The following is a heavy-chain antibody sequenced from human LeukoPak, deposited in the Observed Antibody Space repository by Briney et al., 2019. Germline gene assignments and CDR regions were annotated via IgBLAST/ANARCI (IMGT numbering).Heavy chain of an antibody. J-gene: IGHJ4*02. V-gene: IGHV4-30-4*01. D-gene: IGHD3-22*01. CDR1: GGSISSGDYY. Sequence: SETLSLTCTVSGGSISSGDYYWSWIRQPPGEGLEWIGYIYYSGSTYYNPSLKSRVTISVDTSKNQFSLKLSSVTAADTAVYYCARVGGTYYYDSSGSIDYWGQGTLVTVSS. CDR2: IYYSGST. CDR3: ARVGGTYYYDSSGSIDY.